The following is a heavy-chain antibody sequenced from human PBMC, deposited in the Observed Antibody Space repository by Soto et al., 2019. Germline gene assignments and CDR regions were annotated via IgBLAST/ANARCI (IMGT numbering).Heavy chain of an antibody. D-gene: IGHD4-17*01. CDR3: ARNNYGDYVFYYYYMDV. CDR1: GFTFSSYW. V-gene: IGHV3-7*01. Sequence: GGSLRLSCAASGFTFSSYWMXWVRQAPGKGLEWVANIKQDGSEKYYVDSVKGRFTISRDNAKNSLYLQMNSLRAEDTAVYYCARNNYGDYVFYYYYMDVWGKGTTVTVSS. J-gene: IGHJ6*03. CDR2: IKQDGSEK.